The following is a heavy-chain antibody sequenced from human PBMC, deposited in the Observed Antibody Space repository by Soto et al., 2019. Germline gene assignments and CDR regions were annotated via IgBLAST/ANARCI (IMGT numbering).Heavy chain of an antibody. D-gene: IGHD1-26*01. CDR1: VFPFGANA. CDR3: ATEMGATQGPFDN. Sequence: EVQVLESGGGLVQPGGSLRLSCVVSVFPFGANAMSWVRQAPGKGLEWGSGLSNTGRRTSYADSVKGRFIISRDNSENTVYLQMNSLRVEDTAVYYCATEMGATQGPFDNWGQGTLVTVSS. J-gene: IGHJ4*02. CDR2: LSNTGRRT. V-gene: IGHV3-23*01.